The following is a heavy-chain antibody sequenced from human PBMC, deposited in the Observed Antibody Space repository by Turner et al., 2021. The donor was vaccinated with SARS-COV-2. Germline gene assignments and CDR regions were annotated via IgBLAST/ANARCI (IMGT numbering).Heavy chain of an antibody. Sequence: QVQLVESGVGVVQPGGSLRLSCPSSAFTFSGNGMHWVRQAPGKGLEWVADIWYDGSKMFYADSVQGRFTISRDNSKNTLYLEMNSLRVDDTAVYYCARDLWSGNSRRLDYWGQGTLVTVSS. J-gene: IGHJ4*02. CDR3: ARDLWSGNSRRLDY. D-gene: IGHD3-3*01. V-gene: IGHV3-33*01. CDR2: IWYDGSKM. CDR1: AFTFSGNG.